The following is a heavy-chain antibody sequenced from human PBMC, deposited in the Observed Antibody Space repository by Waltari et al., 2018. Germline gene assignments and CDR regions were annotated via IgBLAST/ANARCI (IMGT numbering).Heavy chain of an antibody. Sequence: EVQLVESGGGLVQPGGSLRLSCAASGFTFSSYWMSWVRQAPGKGLEWVANIKQDGSEKYYVDSVKGRFTISRDNAKNSLYLQMNSLRAEDTAVYYCASKRSRPGLLAFDIWGQGTMVTVSS. V-gene: IGHV3-7*01. CDR1: GFTFSSYW. J-gene: IGHJ3*02. D-gene: IGHD2-21*01. CDR3: ASKRSRPGLLAFDI. CDR2: IKQDGSEK.